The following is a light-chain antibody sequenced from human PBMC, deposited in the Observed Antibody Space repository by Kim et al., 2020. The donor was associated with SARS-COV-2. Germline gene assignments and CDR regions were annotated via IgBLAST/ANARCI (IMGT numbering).Light chain of an antibody. CDR2: SNN. Sequence: GQWVTIPCSVSSSNIGIITVNWFQQSPGTAPRVLTNSNNQRPSGVPDRFAGSKSGTSASLAISGLQSEDEADYYCAAWEDSLNGYVFGTGTKVTVL. CDR3: AAWEDSLNGYV. CDR1: SSNIGIIT. J-gene: IGLJ1*01. V-gene: IGLV1-44*01.